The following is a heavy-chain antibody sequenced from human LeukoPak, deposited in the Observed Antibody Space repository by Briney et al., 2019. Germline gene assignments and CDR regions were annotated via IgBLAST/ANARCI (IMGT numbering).Heavy chain of an antibody. J-gene: IGHJ3*02. CDR1: GGSISSGGYY. CDR2: IYHSGST. Sequence: SQTLSLTCTVSGGSISSGGYYWSWIRQPPGKGLEWIGYIYHSGSTYYNPSLKSRVTISVDRSKNQFSLKLSSVTAADTAVYYCASNWNYDAFDIWGQGTMVTVSS. CDR3: ASNWNYDAFDI. D-gene: IGHD1-7*01. V-gene: IGHV4-30-2*01.